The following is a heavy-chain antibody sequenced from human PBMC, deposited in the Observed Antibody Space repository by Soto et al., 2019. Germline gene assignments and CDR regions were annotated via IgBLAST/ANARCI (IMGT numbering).Heavy chain of an antibody. V-gene: IGHV3-7*01. Sequence: GGSLRLSCAASGFTFSSYWMSWVRQAPGKGLEWVANIKQDGSEKYYVDSVKGRFTISRDNAKNTLYLQMNSLRAEDTAVYCCARVGGDLDAFDIWGQGTTVTVSS. J-gene: IGHJ3*02. D-gene: IGHD3-10*01. CDR3: ARVGGDLDAFDI. CDR1: GFTFSSYW. CDR2: IKQDGSEK.